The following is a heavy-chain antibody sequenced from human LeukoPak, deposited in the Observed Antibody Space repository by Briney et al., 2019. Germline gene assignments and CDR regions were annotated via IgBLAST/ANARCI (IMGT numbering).Heavy chain of an antibody. J-gene: IGHJ6*02. CDR2: ISGDGGST. CDR1: GFTFDDYA. V-gene: IGHV3-43*02. Sequence: GGSLRLSCAASGFTFDDYAMHWVRQAPGKGLEWVSLISGDGGSTYYADSVKGRFTISRDNSKNSLYLQMNSLRTEDTALYYCAKDIRAFRTQQLGVGIYGMDVWGQGTTATVSS. D-gene: IGHD6-13*01. CDR3: AKDIRAFRTQQLGVGIYGMDV.